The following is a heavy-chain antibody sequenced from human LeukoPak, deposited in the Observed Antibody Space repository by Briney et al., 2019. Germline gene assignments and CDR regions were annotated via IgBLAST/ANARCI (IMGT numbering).Heavy chain of an antibody. J-gene: IGHJ4*02. V-gene: IGHV3-74*01. CDR2: INSDGSST. CDR1: GFTFSSYW. Sequence: GGSLRLSCAASGFTFSSYWMYWVRQAPGKGLVWVSRINSDGSSTTYAESVKGRFTISRDNAKNTLCLQMNSLRAEDTAVYYCARIKEDHYYHISGYFYYFDYWGQGTLVTVSS. CDR3: ARIKEDHYYHISGYFYYFDY. D-gene: IGHD3-22*01.